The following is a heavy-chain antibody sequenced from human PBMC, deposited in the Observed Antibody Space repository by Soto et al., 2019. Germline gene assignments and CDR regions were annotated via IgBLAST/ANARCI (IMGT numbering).Heavy chain of an antibody. CDR3: ARGSSVLGYCSGGSCYSFDY. J-gene: IGHJ4*02. Sequence: PSETLSLTCAVSGGSISSGDYSWSWIRQPPGKGLEWIGYILYSGSTYYNPSLKSRVTISVDRSRNQFSLRLSSVTAADTAVYYFARGSSVLGYCSGGSCYSFDYWGQGTLVTVSS. D-gene: IGHD2-15*01. CDR2: ILYSGST. CDR1: GGSISSGDYS. V-gene: IGHV4-30-2*01.